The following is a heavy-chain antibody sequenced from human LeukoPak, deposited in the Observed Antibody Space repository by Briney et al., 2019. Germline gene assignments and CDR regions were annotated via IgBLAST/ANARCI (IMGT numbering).Heavy chain of an antibody. Sequence: SETLSLTCTVSNGSISNYYWSWIRQPPGKGMEWIGCVYFSGTANYSPSLKSRVTISVDTSKNQFSLKLSSVTAADTAVYYCARHYDFWLFDYWGQGTLVTVSS. J-gene: IGHJ4*02. CDR2: VYFSGTA. V-gene: IGHV4-59*01. D-gene: IGHD3-3*01. CDR3: ARHYDFWLFDY. CDR1: NGSISNYY.